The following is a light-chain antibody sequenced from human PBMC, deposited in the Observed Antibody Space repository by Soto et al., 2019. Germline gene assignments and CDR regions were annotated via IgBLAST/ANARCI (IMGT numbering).Light chain of an antibody. CDR1: QSINNN. V-gene: IGKV3-15*01. J-gene: IGKJ2*01. CDR3: QQYKTWPPYT. CDR2: GAS. Sequence: EIVMTQSPATLSVSPGERATLSCRASQSINNNLAWYQQKPGQAPSLLIYGASSRATGVPARFSGSGSGTEFTLPISSLQSYYFSVYYWQQYKTWPPYTFGQGTKLEIK.